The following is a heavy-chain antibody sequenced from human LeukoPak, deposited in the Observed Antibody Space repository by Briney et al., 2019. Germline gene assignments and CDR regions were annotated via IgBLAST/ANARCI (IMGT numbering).Heavy chain of an antibody. V-gene: IGHV1-18*01. CDR3: ARGYYYGPGNYYSNWFDP. J-gene: IGHJ5*02. CDR2: INAHNGNT. D-gene: IGHD3-10*01. Sequence: ASVKVSCKASGYTFTTYGISWVRQAPGQGLEWMGWINAHNGNTKYVEDFQGRITMATDTSTSTAYMELRSLRSDDTAVYYCARGYYYGPGNYYSNWFDPWGQGTLVTVSS. CDR1: GYTFTTYG.